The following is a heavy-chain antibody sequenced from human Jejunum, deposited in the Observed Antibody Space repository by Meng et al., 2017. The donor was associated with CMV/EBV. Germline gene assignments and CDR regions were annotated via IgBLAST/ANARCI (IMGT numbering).Heavy chain of an antibody. J-gene: IGHJ4*02. CDR2: SRNKASSYTT. Sequence: SGSTFSDHYMDWVRQAPGKGLEWVCRSRNKASSYTTEYAASVRGRFTISRDDSKNSLYLQMNSLKIEDTAVYYCARAGAGTRYFDYWGQGTLVTVSS. D-gene: IGHD1-14*01. CDR1: GSTFSDHY. V-gene: IGHV3-72*01. CDR3: ARAGAGTRYFDY.